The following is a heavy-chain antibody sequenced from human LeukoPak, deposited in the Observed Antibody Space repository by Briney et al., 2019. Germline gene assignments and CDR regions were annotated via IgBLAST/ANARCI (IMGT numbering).Heavy chain of an antibody. CDR2: IYYSGST. CDR3: ARESYSDYEQYTAFDY. V-gene: IGHV4-59*01. Sequence: SETLSLTCTVSGGSISSYYWSWIRLPPGKGLEWIGYIYYSGSTNCNPSLKSRVTISVDTSKNQFSLKLSSVTAADTAVYYCARESYSDYEQYTAFDYWGQGTLVTVSS. D-gene: IGHD5-12*01. J-gene: IGHJ4*02. CDR1: GGSISSYY.